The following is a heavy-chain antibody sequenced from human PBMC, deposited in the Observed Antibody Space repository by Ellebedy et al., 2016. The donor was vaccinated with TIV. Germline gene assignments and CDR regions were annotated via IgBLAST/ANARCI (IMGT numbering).Heavy chain of an antibody. CDR1: GFTFSNYA. V-gene: IGHV3-53*01. J-gene: IGHJ6*02. CDR2: LYRGGST. Sequence: GESLKISCAASGFTFSNYAVAWVRQAPETGLEWVSILYRGGSTYYADSVKGRFSISRDNSKNTLNLQMNSLRAEDTAVYNCSNSPPLAFGVNSLDVWGQGTTVTVSS. CDR3: SNSPPLAFGVNSLDV. D-gene: IGHD4-23*01.